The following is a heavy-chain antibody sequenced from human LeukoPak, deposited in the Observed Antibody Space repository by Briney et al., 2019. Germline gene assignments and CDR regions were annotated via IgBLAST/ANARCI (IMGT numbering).Heavy chain of an antibody. CDR2: IYYSGST. CDR3: ARAPYTAAAGTIIDY. D-gene: IGHD6-13*01. CDR1: GGSISSGGYS. Sequence: SETLSLTCAVSGGSISSGGYSWSWIRQPPGKGLEWIGYIYYSGSTYYNPSLKSRVTISVDTSKNQFSLKLSSVTAADTAVYYCARAPYTAAAGTIIDYWGQGTLVTVSS. V-gene: IGHV4-30-4*07. J-gene: IGHJ4*02.